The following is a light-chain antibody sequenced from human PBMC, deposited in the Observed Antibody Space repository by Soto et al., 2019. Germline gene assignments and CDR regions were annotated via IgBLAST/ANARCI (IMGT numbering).Light chain of an antibody. J-gene: IGLJ2*01. CDR3: SSYAGSNNLV. Sequence: QSALTQPPSASGSPGQPVTISCTGSSSDVGGYNYVFWYQQHPGKAPKLMISEVSKRPSGVPDRFSGSKSGNTASLTVSGLQAEDEADYYCSSYAGSNNLVFGGGTKLTV. V-gene: IGLV2-8*01. CDR2: EVS. CDR1: SSDVGGYNY.